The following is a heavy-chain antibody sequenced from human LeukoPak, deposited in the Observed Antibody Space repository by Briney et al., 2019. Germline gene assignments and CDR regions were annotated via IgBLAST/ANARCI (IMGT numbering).Heavy chain of an antibody. CDR2: IWFDGSNK. D-gene: IGHD5-12*01. CDR1: GFTFSTYA. CDR3: ARDQSGYDFGFDY. V-gene: IGHV3-33*01. Sequence: GRSLTLSCAASGFTFSTYAMHWVRQAPGKGLEWVAVIWFDGSNKYYADSVKGRFTISRDNSKNTLYLQMNSLRAEDTAVYYCARDQSGYDFGFDYWGQGALVTVSS. J-gene: IGHJ4*02.